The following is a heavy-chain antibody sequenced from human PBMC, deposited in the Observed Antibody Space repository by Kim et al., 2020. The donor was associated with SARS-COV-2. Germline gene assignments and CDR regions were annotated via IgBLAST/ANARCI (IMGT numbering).Heavy chain of an antibody. V-gene: IGHV7-4-1*02. CDR2: INTNTGNP. D-gene: IGHD3-10*01. J-gene: IGHJ4*02. CDR3: ARDVSASGSYPLKY. Sequence: ASVKVSCKASGYTFTTYAMCWLRQAPGQGLEWMGWINTNTGNPTYAQGFRERFVFSVDTSVSTAYLEITSLKVEDTAVYYCARDVSASGSYPLKYWGQGSLVTVSS. CDR1: GYTFTTYA.